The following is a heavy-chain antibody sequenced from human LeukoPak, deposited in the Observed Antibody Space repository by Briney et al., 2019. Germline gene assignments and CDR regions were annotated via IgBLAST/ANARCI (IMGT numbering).Heavy chain of an antibody. CDR2: IYYSGST. CDR1: GGSFSSYY. CDR3: ARDPGGGATTFDY. Sequence: SETLFLTCAVYGGSFSSYYWSWIRQPPGKGLEWIGYIYYSGSTNYNPSLKSRVTISVDTSKNQFSLKLSSVTAADTAVYYCARDPGGGATTFDYWGQGTLVTVSS. J-gene: IGHJ4*02. D-gene: IGHD1-26*01. V-gene: IGHV4-59*01.